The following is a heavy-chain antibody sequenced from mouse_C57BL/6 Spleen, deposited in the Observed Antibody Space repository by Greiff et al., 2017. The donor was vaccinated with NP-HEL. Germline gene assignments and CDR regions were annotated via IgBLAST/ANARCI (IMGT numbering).Heavy chain of an antibody. CDR3: ARRLDYYGSGRENFDV. CDR2: INPNIGGT. D-gene: IGHD1-1*01. Sequence: VQLQQSGPELVKPGASVKISCKASGYTFTDYYMTWLKQSLGKSLEWIGDINPNIGGTSYNQKFKVKATLTVDKSSSTAYREIRSLTYEDSAVYYCARRLDYYGSGRENFDVWGTGTTVTGSA. CDR1: GYTFTDYY. J-gene: IGHJ1*03. V-gene: IGHV1-26*01.